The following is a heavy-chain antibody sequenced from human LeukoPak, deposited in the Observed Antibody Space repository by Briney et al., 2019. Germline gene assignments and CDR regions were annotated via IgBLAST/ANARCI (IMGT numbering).Heavy chain of an antibody. CDR3: ARELRGSEQYGMDV. J-gene: IGHJ6*02. Sequence: SQTLSLTCTVSGGSISSGGYYWSWIRQHPGKGLEWIGYIYYSGSTYYNPSLKSRVTISVDTSKNHFSLKLSSVTAADTAVYYCARELRGSEQYGMDVWGQGTTVTVSS. D-gene: IGHD3-10*01. CDR1: GGSISSGGYY. CDR2: IYYSGST. V-gene: IGHV4-31*03.